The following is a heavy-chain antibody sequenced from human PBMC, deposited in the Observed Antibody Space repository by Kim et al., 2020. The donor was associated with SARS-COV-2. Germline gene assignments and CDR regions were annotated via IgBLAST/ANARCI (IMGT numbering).Heavy chain of an antibody. D-gene: IGHD5-18*01. CDR2: INHSGST. Sequence: SETLSLTCAVYGGSFSGYYWSWIRQPPGKGLEWIGEINHSGSTNYNPSLKSRVTISVDTSKNQFSLKLSSVTAADTAVYYCARGGQLWPPGYWGQGTLVTVSS. J-gene: IGHJ4*02. CDR1: GGSFSGYY. CDR3: ARGGQLWPPGY. V-gene: IGHV4-34*01.